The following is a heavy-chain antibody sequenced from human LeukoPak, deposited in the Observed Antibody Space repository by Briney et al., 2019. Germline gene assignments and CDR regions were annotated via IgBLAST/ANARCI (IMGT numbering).Heavy chain of an antibody. CDR3: AGNRYYFDY. CDR1: GGSFSGYY. V-gene: IGHV4-34*01. J-gene: IGHJ4*02. Sequence: PSETLSLTCAGYGGSFSGYYWSWIRQPPGKGLEWIGEISHSGSTNYNPFLKSRVTISLDASKNQFSLRLSSVPAAHPAVYYCAGNRYYFDYWGQGTLVTVSS. D-gene: IGHD1-14*01. CDR2: ISHSGST.